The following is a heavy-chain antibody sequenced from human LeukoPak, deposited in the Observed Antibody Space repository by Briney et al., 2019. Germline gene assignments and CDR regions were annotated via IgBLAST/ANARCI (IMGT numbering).Heavy chain of an antibody. CDR2: INHSGST. V-gene: IGHV4-34*01. Sequence: SETLSLTFAVYGGSFSGYYWSWIRQPPGKGLEWIGEINHSGSTNYNPSLKSRVTISVDTSKNQFSLKLSSVTAADTAVYYCARGYCSSTSCYYGMDVWGKGTTVTVSS. CDR3: ARGYCSSTSCYYGMDV. CDR1: GGSFSGYY. D-gene: IGHD2-2*01. J-gene: IGHJ6*04.